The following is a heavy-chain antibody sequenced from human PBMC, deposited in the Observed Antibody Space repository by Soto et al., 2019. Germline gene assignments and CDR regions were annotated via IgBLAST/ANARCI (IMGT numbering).Heavy chain of an antibody. V-gene: IGHV1-18*01. CDR1: GYTFTSYG. CDR2: ISAYNGNT. J-gene: IGHJ4*02. Sequence: ASVKVSCKASGYTFTSYGISWVRQAPGQGLEWMGWISAYNGNTNYAQKLQGRVTMTTDTSTSTAYMELRSLRSDDTAIYYCAKGPSFEVREGPDYWGQGTVVTVSS. CDR3: AKGPSFEVREGPDY. D-gene: IGHD1-26*01.